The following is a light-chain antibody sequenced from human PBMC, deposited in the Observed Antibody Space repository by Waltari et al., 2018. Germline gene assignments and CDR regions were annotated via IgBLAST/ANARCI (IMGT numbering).Light chain of an antibody. CDR2: SNK. Sequence: QSVLTQPPSVSGAPGQRVTISCTGSSSNLGAGYDVPWYQQLPGTAPKLLLYSNKNRPSGVPDRFSGSKSGTSASVAITGLQAEDEAEYYCQSYDTGLSGYVFGTGTKVTVL. CDR1: SSNLGAGYD. J-gene: IGLJ1*01. V-gene: IGLV1-40*01. CDR3: QSYDTGLSGYV.